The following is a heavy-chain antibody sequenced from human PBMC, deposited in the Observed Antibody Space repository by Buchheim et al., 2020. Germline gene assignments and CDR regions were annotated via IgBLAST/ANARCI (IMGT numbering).Heavy chain of an antibody. J-gene: IGHJ4*02. V-gene: IGHV3-21*01. CDR3: ARDGSSWNFDY. Sequence: EVQLVESGGGLVKPGGSLRLSCAASGFTFSSYSMNWVRQAPGKGLEWVSSISSSSSYIYYAYSVKGRFTFLRDNAKNSLYLQMNSLRAEDTAVYYWARDGSSWNFDYWGQGTL. CDR1: GFTFSSYS. CDR2: ISSSSSYI. D-gene: IGHD6-13*01.